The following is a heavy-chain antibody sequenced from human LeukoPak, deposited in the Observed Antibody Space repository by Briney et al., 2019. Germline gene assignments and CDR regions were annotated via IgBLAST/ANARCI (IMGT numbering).Heavy chain of an antibody. J-gene: IGHJ6*02. Sequence: GGSLRLSCAASGFTFSSYGMHWVRQAPGKGLEWVAVISYDGSNKYYADSVKGRFTNSRDNSKNTLYLQMNSLRAEDTAVYYCAKDKPLTYCSGGSCSLYYYYGMDVWGQGTTVTVSS. CDR2: ISYDGSNK. CDR1: GFTFSSYG. D-gene: IGHD2-15*01. CDR3: AKDKPLTYCSGGSCSLYYYYGMDV. V-gene: IGHV3-30*18.